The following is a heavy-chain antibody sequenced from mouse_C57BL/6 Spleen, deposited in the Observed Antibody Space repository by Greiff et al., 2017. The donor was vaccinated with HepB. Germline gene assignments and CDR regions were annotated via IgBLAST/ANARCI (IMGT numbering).Heavy chain of an antibody. V-gene: IGHV6-3*01. CDR3: TGGYYYGSSYGDYAMDY. D-gene: IGHD1-1*01. CDR2: IRLKSDNYAT. CDR1: GFTFSNYW. J-gene: IGHJ4*01. Sequence: EVKLVESGGGLVQPGGSMKLSCVASGFTFSNYWMNWVRQSPEKGLEWVAQIRLKSDNYATHYAESVKGRFTISRDDSKSSVYLQMNNLRAEDTGIYYCTGGYYYGSSYGDYAMDYWGQGTSVTVSS.